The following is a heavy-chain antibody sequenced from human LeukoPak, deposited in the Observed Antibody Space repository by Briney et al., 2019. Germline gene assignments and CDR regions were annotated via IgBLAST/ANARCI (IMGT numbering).Heavy chain of an antibody. CDR2: IYSRAST. CDR3: ARGGL. V-gene: IGHV4-30-4*01. Sequence: SETLSLTCSVSGDSISSGDYYWRWVRQPPGKGLEWTGNIYSRASTYYTPSLKSRVTISVDTSKNQFSLKLSSVTSADTAVYYCARGGLWGQGTLVTASS. D-gene: IGHD3/OR15-3a*01. CDR1: GDSISSGDYY. J-gene: IGHJ4*02.